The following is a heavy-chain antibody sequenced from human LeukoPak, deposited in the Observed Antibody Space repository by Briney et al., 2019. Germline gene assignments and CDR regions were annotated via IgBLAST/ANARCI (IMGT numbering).Heavy chain of an antibody. CDR2: ISSSSSDI. J-gene: IGHJ6*02. CDR3: AREYSSSLDV. Sequence: SGGSLRLSCAASGFTFSTYSMNWVRQAPGKGLEWVSSISSSSSDIYYADSVKGRFTISRDNAKNSLYLQMNSLRAEDTAVYYCAREYSSSLDVWGQGTTVTVSS. CDR1: GFTFSTYS. D-gene: IGHD2-15*01. V-gene: IGHV3-21*01.